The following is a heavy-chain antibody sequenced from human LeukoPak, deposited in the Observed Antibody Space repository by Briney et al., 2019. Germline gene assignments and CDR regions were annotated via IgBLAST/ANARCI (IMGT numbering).Heavy chain of an antibody. CDR1: GFTFSGSA. CDR3: TTEGLPDDSGTQCRAFDI. D-gene: IGHD3-10*01. CDR2: IRSKTDGGTT. V-gene: IGHV3-15*01. J-gene: IGHJ3*02. Sequence: GGSLKLSCAASGFTFSGSAMHWVRQASGKGLEWVGRIRSKTDGGTTDYAAPVKGRFTISRDDSKNTLYLQMNSLKTEDTAVYYCTTEGLPDDSGTQCRAFDIWGQGTMVTVSS.